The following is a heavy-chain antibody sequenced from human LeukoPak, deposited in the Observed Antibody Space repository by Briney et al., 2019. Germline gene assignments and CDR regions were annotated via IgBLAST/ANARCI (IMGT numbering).Heavy chain of an antibody. V-gene: IGHV3-20*04. CDR1: GFTFDDYG. J-gene: IGHJ6*03. CDR3: ARVSYDSSGYSTYYYYYMDV. D-gene: IGHD3-22*01. CDR2: INWHGGST. Sequence: GGSLRLSCAASGFTFDDYGMSWLRQAPGKGLEGVSGINWHGGSTGYADSVKGRFTISRDNAKNSLYLQMNSLRAEDTALYYCARVSYDSSGYSTYYYYYMDVWGKGTTVTVSS.